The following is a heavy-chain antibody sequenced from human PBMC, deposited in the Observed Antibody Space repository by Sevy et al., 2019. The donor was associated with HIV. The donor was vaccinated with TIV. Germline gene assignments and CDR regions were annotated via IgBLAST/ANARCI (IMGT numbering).Heavy chain of an antibody. CDR3: AKERGDYDILTGTFDY. Sequence: GGSLRLSCAASGFTFSSYAMSWVRQAPGKGLEWVSAISGSGGSTYYADSVKGRFTISRDNSKNTLYLQMNSLRAEDMAVYYCAKERGDYDILTGTFDYWGQGTLVTVSS. V-gene: IGHV3-23*01. CDR1: GFTFSSYA. J-gene: IGHJ4*02. D-gene: IGHD3-9*01. CDR2: ISGSGGST.